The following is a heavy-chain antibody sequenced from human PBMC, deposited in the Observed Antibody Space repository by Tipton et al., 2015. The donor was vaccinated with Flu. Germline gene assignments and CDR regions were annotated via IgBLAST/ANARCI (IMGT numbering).Heavy chain of an antibody. Sequence: TLSLTCAVYSGSFSGYFWSWIRQPPGKGLEWIGEINHSGSTNYNPSLKSRVTISVDTSKNQFSLKLSSVTAADTAVYYCATFKRNPYYHFDYWGQGTLVTVSS. CDR3: ATFKRNPYYHFDY. CDR1: SGSFSGYF. J-gene: IGHJ4*02. CDR2: INHSGST. D-gene: IGHD3-10*01. V-gene: IGHV4-34*01.